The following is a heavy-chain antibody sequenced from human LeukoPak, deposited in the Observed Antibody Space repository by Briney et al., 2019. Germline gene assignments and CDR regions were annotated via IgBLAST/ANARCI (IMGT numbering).Heavy chain of an antibody. CDR1: GFTFSSYG. CDR3: ARGGYSSGWPFFDY. Sequence: GGSLRLSCAASGFTFSSYGMHWVRQAPGKGLEWVAFIRYDGSNKYYADSVKGRFTISRDNAKNTLDLQMNSLRAEDTAVYYCARGGYSSGWPFFDYWGQGTLVTVSS. CDR2: IRYDGSNK. D-gene: IGHD6-19*01. J-gene: IGHJ4*02. V-gene: IGHV3-30*02.